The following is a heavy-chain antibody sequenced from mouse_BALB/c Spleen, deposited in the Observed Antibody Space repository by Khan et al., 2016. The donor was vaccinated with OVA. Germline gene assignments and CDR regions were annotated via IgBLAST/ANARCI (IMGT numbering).Heavy chain of an antibody. V-gene: IGHV5-9-1*01. CDR2: ISSAGTYT. CDR1: GFTFSTFV. J-gene: IGHJ3*01. Sequence: EVELVESGGGLVKPGGSLKLSCAASGFTFSTFVMSWVRQTPEKRLEWVATISSAGTYTYYPDSVKGRFTISRDYAKNTLYVQMNSLRSEDTAMYYCANGNYGWFAYWGQGTLVTVSA. D-gene: IGHD2-1*01. CDR3: ANGNYGWFAY.